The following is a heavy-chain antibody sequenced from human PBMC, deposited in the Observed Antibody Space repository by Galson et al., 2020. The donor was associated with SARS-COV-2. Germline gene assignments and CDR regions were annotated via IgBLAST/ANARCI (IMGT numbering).Heavy chain of an antibody. CDR3: QEKGY. J-gene: IGHJ4*02. CDR2: ISYDGSNK. CDR1: GFTFSSYA. Sequence: GESLKISCAASGFTFSSYAMHWVRQAPGKGLEWVAVISYDGSNKYYADSVKGRFTISRDNSKNTLYLQMNSLRAEDTAVYYCQEKGYWGQGTLVTVSS. V-gene: IGHV3-30*01.